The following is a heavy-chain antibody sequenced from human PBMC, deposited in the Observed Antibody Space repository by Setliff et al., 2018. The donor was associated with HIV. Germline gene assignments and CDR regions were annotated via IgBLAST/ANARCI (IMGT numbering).Heavy chain of an antibody. D-gene: IGHD3-3*01. Sequence: PGGSLRLSCAASGFTFSSYGMHWVRQAPGKGLEWVAFILHDGSDKDCSDSVKGRFTISRDNSKNTLYLQMNSLRTEDTAVYYCTRESDCSSARCQAALEWLEWNYYYGMDVWGQGTTVTVSS. CDR1: GFTFSSYG. V-gene: IGHV3-30*02. CDR3: TRESDCSSARCQAALEWLEWNYYYGMDV. J-gene: IGHJ6*02. CDR2: ILHDGSDK.